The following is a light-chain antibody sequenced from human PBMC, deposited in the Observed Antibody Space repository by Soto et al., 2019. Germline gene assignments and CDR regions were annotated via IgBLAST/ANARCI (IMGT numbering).Light chain of an antibody. J-gene: IGLJ1*01. CDR2: EVS. CDR3: SSYAGSNGV. CDR1: SSDVGGYNY. Sequence: QSVLTQPPSASGSPGQSVTISCTGTSSDVGGYNYVSWYQQHPGKAPKLMIYEVSKRPSGVPDRFSGSKSGNTASLPVSGLQAEDEADYYCSSYAGSNGVFGTGTKVTVL. V-gene: IGLV2-8*01.